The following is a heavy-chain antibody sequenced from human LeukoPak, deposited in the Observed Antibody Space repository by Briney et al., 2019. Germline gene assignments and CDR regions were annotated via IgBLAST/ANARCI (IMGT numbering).Heavy chain of an antibody. CDR2: ISPNSGAT. D-gene: IGHD4/OR15-4a*01. Sequence: GASVKVSCKASGYTFTDYYVHWVRLVPGQGLEWMGRISPNSGATNYAEKFRGRVTMARDTSINTAYMEMSSLRSDDTAVYYCARDLWGWGSDYLDYWGQGTLVTVSS. V-gene: IGHV1-2*06. CDR1: GYTFTDYY. J-gene: IGHJ4*02. CDR3: ARDLWGWGSDYLDY.